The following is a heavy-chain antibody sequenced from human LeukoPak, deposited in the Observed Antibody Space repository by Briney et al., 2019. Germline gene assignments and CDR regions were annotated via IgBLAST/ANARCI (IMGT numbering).Heavy chain of an antibody. J-gene: IGHJ3*02. V-gene: IGHV1-69*05. Sequence: SVNVSCKASGGTFSSYAISWVRQAPGQGLEWMGGIIPIFGTANYAQKLQGRVTITTDESTSTAYMELSSLRSEDTAVYYCAIRDPQGAFDIWGQGTMVTVSS. CDR2: IIPIFGTA. CDR3: AIRDPQGAFDI. CDR1: GGTFSSYA.